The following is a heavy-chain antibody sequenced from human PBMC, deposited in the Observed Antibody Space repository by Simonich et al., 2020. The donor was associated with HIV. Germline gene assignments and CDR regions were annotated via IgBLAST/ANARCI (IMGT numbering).Heavy chain of an antibody. CDR1: GGSFRGYY. V-gene: IGHV4-34*02. Sequence: QVQLQQWGAGLLKPSETLSLTCAVFGGSFRGYYWSWIRQPPGKGMEWIGVINHSESTKYNPSLKSRVTISVETSKNQFSLKLTSVTAADTAVYYCAKVARYFDWYSTAFDYWGQGTLVTVSS. D-gene: IGHD3-9*01. CDR3: AKVARYFDWYSTAFDY. J-gene: IGHJ4*02. CDR2: INHSEST.